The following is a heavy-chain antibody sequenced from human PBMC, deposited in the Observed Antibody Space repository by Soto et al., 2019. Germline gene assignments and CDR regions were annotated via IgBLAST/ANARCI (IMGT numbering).Heavy chain of an antibody. CDR2: IYYSGGT. J-gene: IGHJ6*02. V-gene: IGHV4-59*01. CDR1: GGSISSYY. D-gene: IGHD1-26*01. Sequence: SETLSLTCTVSGGSISSYYWSWIRQPPGKGLEWIGYIYYSGGTNYNPSLKSRVTISVDTSKNQFSLKLSSVTAADTAVYYCVRLGQMADLRYYYYYYGMDVWGQGTTVTVSS. CDR3: VRLGQMADLRYYYYYYGMDV.